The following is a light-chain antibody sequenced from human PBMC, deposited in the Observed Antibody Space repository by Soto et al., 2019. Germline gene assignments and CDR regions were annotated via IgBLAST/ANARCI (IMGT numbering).Light chain of an antibody. CDR2: GAS. J-gene: IGKJ1*01. CDR3: QQHNNWPPWT. Sequence: EIVMTQSPATQSVSPGERATLSCRDSQSVSSNLAWYQQKPGQAPRLLMYGASTRATGNPDRFSGSGSGTEFTLTISSLQSEDFAVYYCQQHNNWPPWTFGQGTKVEIK. V-gene: IGKV3-15*01. CDR1: QSVSSN.